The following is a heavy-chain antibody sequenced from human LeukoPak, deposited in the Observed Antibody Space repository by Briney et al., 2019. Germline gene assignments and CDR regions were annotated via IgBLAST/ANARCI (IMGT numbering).Heavy chain of an antibody. D-gene: IGHD5-12*01. J-gene: IGHJ4*02. CDR1: GYSISSGYY. CDR2: IYHSGST. CDR3: ARHVLGYVEN. V-gene: IGHV4-38-2*02. Sequence: QVQLQESGPGLVKPSETLSLTCTVSGYSISSGYYWGWIRQPPGKGLEWIGSIYHSGSTYFNPSLKSRVTISVDTSKNHFSLELTSVTAADTAVYYCARHVLGYVENWGQGTLVTVSS.